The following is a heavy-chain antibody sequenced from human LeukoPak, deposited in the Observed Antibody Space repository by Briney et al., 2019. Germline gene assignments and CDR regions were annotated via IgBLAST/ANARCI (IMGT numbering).Heavy chain of an antibody. Sequence: PGGSLRLSCEGSGFTFEDFDMTWVRHAPGKGLEWVSTIKWNGDVIGYADSVKGRFIISRDNAKNSLFLQMNSLRADDTAFYYCARDPTLYSRDYWGQGTLVTVSS. J-gene: IGHJ4*02. CDR1: GFTFEDFD. CDR2: IKWNGDVI. V-gene: IGHV3-20*04. D-gene: IGHD4-11*01. CDR3: ARDPTLYSRDY.